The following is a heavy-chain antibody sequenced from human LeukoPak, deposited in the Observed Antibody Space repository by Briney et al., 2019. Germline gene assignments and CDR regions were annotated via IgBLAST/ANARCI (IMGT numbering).Heavy chain of an antibody. D-gene: IGHD2-2*01. CDR3: ASGSSVDCSRTSCPPTDY. CDR2: ISFDGTNK. Sequence: GGSLRLSCAAAGFSFSNSAMHWVRQAPGKGLEWVAVISFDGTNKYNTDSVKGRLTISRDNSKNTLYVQMNSLRGDDTGVYYCASGSSVDCSRTSCPPTDYWGQGTLVTVSS. CDR1: GFSFSNSA. J-gene: IGHJ4*02. V-gene: IGHV3-30-3*01.